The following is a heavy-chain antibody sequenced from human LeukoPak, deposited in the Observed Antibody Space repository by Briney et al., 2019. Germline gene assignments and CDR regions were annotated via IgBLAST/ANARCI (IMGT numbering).Heavy chain of an antibody. V-gene: IGHV1-69*01. Sequence: SVKVSCKASGGTFGSYAISWVGQAPGQGLEGMGGIIPIFGTANYAQKFQGRVTITADESTSTAYMELSSLRSEDTAVYYCARASDCSSTSCQGYYYYGMDVWGKGTTVTVSS. CDR1: GGTFGSYA. CDR2: IIPIFGTA. J-gene: IGHJ6*04. CDR3: ARASDCSSTSCQGYYYYGMDV. D-gene: IGHD2-2*01.